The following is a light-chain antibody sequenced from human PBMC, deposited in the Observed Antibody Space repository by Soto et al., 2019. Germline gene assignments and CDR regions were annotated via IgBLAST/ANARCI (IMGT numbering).Light chain of an antibody. J-gene: IGKJ4*01. CDR2: RAS. CDR3: QQCNNWPLT. V-gene: IGKV3-15*01. CDR1: QSVSNN. Sequence: EIVMTQSPATLSVSPGETATLSCRASQSVSNNLAWFQQKPGQAPRLLIYRASTMATGIPARFSGSGSGTEFTLAINSLQSEDFAVYYCQQCNNWPLTFGGGTKVEIK.